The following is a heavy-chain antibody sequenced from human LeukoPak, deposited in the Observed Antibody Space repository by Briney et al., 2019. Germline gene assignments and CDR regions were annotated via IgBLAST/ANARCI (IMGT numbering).Heavy chain of an antibody. V-gene: IGHV4-34*01. CDR2: INHSGST. J-gene: IGHJ6*03. D-gene: IGHD1-26*01. Sequence: PSETLSLTCAVYGGSFSGYYWSWIRQPPGKGLEWIGEINHSGSTNYNPSLKSRVTISVDTSKNQFSLKLSSVTAADTAVYYCARSFIPWYSNYYYYYMDVWGKGTTVTVSS. CDR1: GGSFSGYY. CDR3: ARSFIPWYSNYYYYYMDV.